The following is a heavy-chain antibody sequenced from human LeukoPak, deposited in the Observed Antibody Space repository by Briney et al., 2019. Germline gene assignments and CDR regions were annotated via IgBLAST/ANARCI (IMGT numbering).Heavy chain of an antibody. Sequence: PSETLSLTCAVYGGSFSGYYWSWIRQPPGKGLEWIGEINHSGSTNYNPSLKSRVTISVDTSKNQFSLKLNSVTAADTAVYYCARDPQWLDAFDIWGQGTMVTVSS. CDR2: INHSGST. CDR1: GGSFSGYY. D-gene: IGHD6-19*01. V-gene: IGHV4-34*09. J-gene: IGHJ3*02. CDR3: ARDPQWLDAFDI.